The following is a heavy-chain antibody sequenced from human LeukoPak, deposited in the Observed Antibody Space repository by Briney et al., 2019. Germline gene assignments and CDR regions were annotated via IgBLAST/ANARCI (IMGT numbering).Heavy chain of an antibody. V-gene: IGHV4-39*07. CDR1: GGSISSGGYY. D-gene: IGHD2-15*01. CDR3: ARNAAHEYYFDY. CDR2: TSHRGST. Sequence: SETLSLTCTVSGGSISSGGYYWGWIRQPPGKGLEWIGETSHRGSTNYNPSLKSRVTISVDKSKNQFSLKLSSVTAADTAVYYCARNAAHEYYFDYWGQGTLVTVSS. J-gene: IGHJ4*02.